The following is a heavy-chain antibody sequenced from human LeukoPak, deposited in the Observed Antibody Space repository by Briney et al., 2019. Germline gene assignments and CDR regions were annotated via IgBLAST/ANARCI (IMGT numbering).Heavy chain of an antibody. CDR1: GGSLSGYY. V-gene: IGHV4-34*01. Sequence: SETLSLTCAVYGGSLSGYYWSWIRQPPGKGPEWIGEINHSGSTNYNPSLKSRVTISVDTSKNQFSLKLSSVTAADTAVYYCARSIAAAGSAWGQGTLVTVSS. CDR2: INHSGST. D-gene: IGHD6-13*01. J-gene: IGHJ5*02. CDR3: ARSIAAAGSA.